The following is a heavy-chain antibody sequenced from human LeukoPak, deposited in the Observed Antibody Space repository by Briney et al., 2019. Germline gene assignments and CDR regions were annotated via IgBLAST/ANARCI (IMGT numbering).Heavy chain of an antibody. D-gene: IGHD3-16*01. CDR1: GFTFSSYW. J-gene: IGHJ5*02. CDR2: INSDGSST. Sequence: TGGSLRLSCAASGFTFSSYWMHWVRQAPGKGLLWVSRINSDGSSTSYADSVKGRFTISRDNAKNTLYLQMNSLRAEDTAVYYCARGGRRNWFDPWGQGTLVTVSS. V-gene: IGHV3-74*01. CDR3: ARGGRRNWFDP.